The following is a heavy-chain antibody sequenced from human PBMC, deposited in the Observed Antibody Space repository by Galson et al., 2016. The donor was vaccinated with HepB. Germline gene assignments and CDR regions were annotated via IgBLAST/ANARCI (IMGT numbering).Heavy chain of an antibody. J-gene: IGHJ5*02. CDR3: AGHLITIFGVVNNWFDP. D-gene: IGHD3-3*01. Sequence: GLEWIGSIYYSGSTYYNPSLKSRVTISVDTSKNQFSLKLSSVTAADTAVYYCAGHLITIFGVVNNWFDPWGQGTLVTVSS. V-gene: IGHV4-39*01. CDR2: IYYSGST.